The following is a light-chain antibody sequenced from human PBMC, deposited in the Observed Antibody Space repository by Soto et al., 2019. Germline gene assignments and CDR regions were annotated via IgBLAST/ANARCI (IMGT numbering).Light chain of an antibody. CDR2: DAF. J-gene: IGKJ2*01. Sequence: DNQMTQSSSSPSAFVGDRVIITFPASRGHKHLINWYQHKPGKPPKLLIYDAFKLERGVPSKFSGTGSGTEFTLIINNLQPEDIATYYCLQYDNLPYTFGQGTKLEIK. V-gene: IGKV1-33*01. CDR3: LQYDNLPYT. CDR1: RGHKHL.